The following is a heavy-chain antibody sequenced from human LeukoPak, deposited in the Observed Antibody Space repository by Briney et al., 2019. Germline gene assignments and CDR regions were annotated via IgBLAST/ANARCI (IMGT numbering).Heavy chain of an antibody. D-gene: IGHD3-10*01. Sequence: PGGSLRLSCAASGFSFGSYWMTWVRQAPGKGLEWVANIKQDGSEKYYVGSVKGRFTISRDNSKNTLYLQMNSLRAEDTAVYYCAKDRRITMIRGVIRRDWFDPWGQGTLVTVSS. J-gene: IGHJ5*02. V-gene: IGHV3-7*03. CDR1: GFSFGSYW. CDR3: AKDRRITMIRGVIRRDWFDP. CDR2: IKQDGSEK.